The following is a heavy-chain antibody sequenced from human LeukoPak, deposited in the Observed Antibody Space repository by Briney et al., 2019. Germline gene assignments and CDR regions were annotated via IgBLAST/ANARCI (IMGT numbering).Heavy chain of an antibody. D-gene: IGHD4-17*01. Sequence: SHTLSITTQTPTGSCTISYWRLIRKPPGKGLNRHRYSYYSGSTNYNPSLKSRVTISVDTSKNQFSLKLSSVTAADTAVYYCARVESGYGDYLHTALAEYFQHWGQGTLVTVSS. CDR3: ARVESGYGDYLHTALAEYFQH. J-gene: IGHJ1*01. CDR1: TGSCTISY. V-gene: IGHV4-59*01. CDR2: SYYSGST.